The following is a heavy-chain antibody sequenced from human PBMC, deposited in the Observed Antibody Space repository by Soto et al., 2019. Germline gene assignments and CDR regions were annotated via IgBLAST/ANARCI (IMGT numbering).Heavy chain of an antibody. J-gene: IGHJ4*02. CDR3: AKDQASGQGSFDS. CDR1: GFTVNIYG. CDR2: ISYDGSNQ. V-gene: IGHV3-30*18. Sequence: GSLRLSCAASGFTVNIYGMHWVRQAPDKGLEWVALISYDGSNQYYADPVKGRFTISRDNSKNTLFLQMNSLRADDTAVYYCAKDQASGQGSFDSWGQGTLVTSPQ.